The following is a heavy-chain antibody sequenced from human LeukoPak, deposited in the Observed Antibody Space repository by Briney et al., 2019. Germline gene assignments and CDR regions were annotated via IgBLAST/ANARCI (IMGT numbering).Heavy chain of an antibody. V-gene: IGHV4-34*01. Sequence: SETLSLTCAVYGGSFSTYYWRWIRQSPGKGLEWISEINHRGDTNYNPSVKSRVTISVDTSKHQFSLKVSSLTATDTAVYYCARGPTISETGYFDYWGQGTLVTVSS. CDR2: INHRGDT. CDR1: GGSFSTYY. J-gene: IGHJ4*03. CDR3: ARGPTISETGYFDY. D-gene: IGHD1-1*01.